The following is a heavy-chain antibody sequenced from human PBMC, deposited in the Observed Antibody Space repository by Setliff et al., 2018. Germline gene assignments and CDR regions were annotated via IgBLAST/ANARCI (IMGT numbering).Heavy chain of an antibody. V-gene: IGHV4-61*09. CDR2: IDRSGNT. D-gene: IGHD3-10*01. J-gene: IGHJ4*02. CDR3: ARSLGSGSYYGSRPFHSDY. Sequence: SETLSLTCTVSGDSISTGINYWSWIRQPAGKGLEWIGHIDRSGNTNFNPSLKSRVTISGDGSKNQFSLELSSVTAADTAVYYCARSLGSGSYYGSRPFHSDYWGQGILVTVSS. CDR1: GDSISTGINY.